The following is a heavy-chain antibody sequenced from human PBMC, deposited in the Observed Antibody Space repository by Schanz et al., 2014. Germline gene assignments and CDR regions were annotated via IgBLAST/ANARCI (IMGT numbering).Heavy chain of an antibody. V-gene: IGHV3-30*04. J-gene: IGHJ6*02. Sequence: QVQLVESGGGVVQPGRSLRLSCAASGFTFSSYAMRWVRQAPGKGLEWVALSSYDVSIKDYSDSVKGRFTISRDNSKETLYLKMNSLRDEDRAVYYCARHPPPYSSSPYYWYYGMDVWGQGTTVTVSS. D-gene: IGHD6-6*01. CDR1: GFTFSSYA. CDR2: SSYDVSIK. CDR3: ARHPPPYSSSPYYWYYGMDV.